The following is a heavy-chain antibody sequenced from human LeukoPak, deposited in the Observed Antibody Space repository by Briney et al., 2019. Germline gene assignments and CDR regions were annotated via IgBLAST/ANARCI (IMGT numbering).Heavy chain of an antibody. J-gene: IGHJ4*02. D-gene: IGHD3-22*01. CDR1: GFTVGTNY. V-gene: IGHV3-53*01. Sequence: PGGSLRLSCAASGFTVGTNYMSWVRQAPGKGLEWVAVIYTGGSTHYADSVKGRFTISRDNSKNTLYLQMNSLRVEDTAVYYCARDGDDTSGYFSPFDYWGQGTLVTVSS. CDR2: IYTGGST. CDR3: ARDGDDTSGYFSPFDY.